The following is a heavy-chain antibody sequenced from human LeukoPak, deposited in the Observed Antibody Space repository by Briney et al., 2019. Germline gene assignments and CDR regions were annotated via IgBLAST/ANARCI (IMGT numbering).Heavy chain of an antibody. CDR1: GFTFSSYA. CDR3: ARAPGGFHGDYSPIAY. CDR2: TSDDGSAK. J-gene: IGHJ4*02. D-gene: IGHD4-17*01. Sequence: GGSPRLSCAASGFTFSSYAMHWVRQAPGKGLQWLALTSDDGSAKYYADSVKGRFTISRDNSQNTLYLQMNSLRADETAIYYCARAPGGFHGDYSPIAYWDQGTLVTVSS. V-gene: IGHV3-30-3*01.